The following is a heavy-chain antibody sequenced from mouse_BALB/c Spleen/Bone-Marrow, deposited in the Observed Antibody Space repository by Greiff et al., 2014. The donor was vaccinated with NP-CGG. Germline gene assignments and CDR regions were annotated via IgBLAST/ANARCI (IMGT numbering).Heavy chain of an antibody. J-gene: IGHJ4*01. V-gene: IGHV1-7*01. Sequence: VQLQQSGAELAKPGASVKMSCKASGYTFTSYWMHWVKQRPGQGLEWIGYINPSTGYTEYNQKFKDKATLTADKSSSTAYMQLSSLTSEDSAVYYCARQITTVDYAMDYWGQGTSGTVSS. D-gene: IGHD1-1*01. CDR2: INPSTGYT. CDR3: ARQITTVDYAMDY. CDR1: GYTFTSYW.